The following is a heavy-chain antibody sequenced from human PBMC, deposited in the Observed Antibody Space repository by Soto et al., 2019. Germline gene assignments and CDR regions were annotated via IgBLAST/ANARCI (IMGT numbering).Heavy chain of an antibody. CDR1: GGFVSSGNYY. Sequence: PSETLSLTCAVYGGFVSSGNYYCSWIRQPPGKGLEWIGEMSHSGSTNFNPSLKSRVTISVDTSKNQFSLRLTSVTAADTAVYYCAKLFSPNYGSGVNWGQGALVTVSS. CDR2: MSHSGST. J-gene: IGHJ4*02. CDR3: AKLFSPNYGSGVN. D-gene: IGHD3-10*01. V-gene: IGHV4-61*01.